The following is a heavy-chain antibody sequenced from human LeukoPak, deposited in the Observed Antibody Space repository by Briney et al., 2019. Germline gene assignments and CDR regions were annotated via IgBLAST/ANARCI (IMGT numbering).Heavy chain of an antibody. J-gene: IGHJ5*02. CDR3: AKDSSGWSGWFDP. CDR2: ISWNSGSI. CDR1: GFTFDDYA. Sequence: GGSLRLSCAASGFTFDDYAMRWVRQAPGKGLEWVSGISWNSGSIGYADSVKGRFTISRDNAKNSLYLQMNSLRAEDTALYYCAKDSSGWSGWFDPWGQGTLVTVSS. V-gene: IGHV3-9*01. D-gene: IGHD6-19*01.